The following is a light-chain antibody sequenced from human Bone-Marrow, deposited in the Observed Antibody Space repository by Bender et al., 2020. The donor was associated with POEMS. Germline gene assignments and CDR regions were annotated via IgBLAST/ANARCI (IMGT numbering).Light chain of an antibody. V-gene: IGLV1-47*01. CDR3: VAWDASLNGWV. CDR1: GSNIGNNF. CDR2: NNN. J-gene: IGLJ3*02. Sequence: QSVLTQPPSVSGTPGQRVTISCSGSGSNIGNNFVCWYQQLPGTAPKLLICNNNERPSGVPDRFSGSKSGTSASLAITGLQSDDEAIYFCVAWDASLNGWVFGGGTKLTVL.